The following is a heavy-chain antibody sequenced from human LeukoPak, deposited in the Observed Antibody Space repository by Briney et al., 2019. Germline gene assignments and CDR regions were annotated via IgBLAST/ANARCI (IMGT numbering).Heavy chain of an antibody. CDR1: GFTVSSNY. CDR3: ARDYYGSGSYFYYYYMDV. Sequence: GGSLRLSCAASGFTVSSNYMSWVRQAPGKGLEWVPVIYSGGSTYYADSVKGRFTISRDNSKNTLYLQMNSLRAEDTAVYYCARDYYGSGSYFYYYYMDVWGKGTTVTVSS. J-gene: IGHJ6*03. D-gene: IGHD3-10*01. CDR2: IYSGGST. V-gene: IGHV3-66*02.